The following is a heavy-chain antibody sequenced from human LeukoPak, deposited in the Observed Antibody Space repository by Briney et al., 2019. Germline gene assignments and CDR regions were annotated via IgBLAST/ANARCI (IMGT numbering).Heavy chain of an antibody. V-gene: IGHV3-23*01. D-gene: IGHD1-7*01. CDR2: IGGSSGAT. J-gene: IGHJ4*02. CDR3: AKRCGTTRCPHYYFDY. CDR1: GYAFSSYA. Sequence: GGSLRLSCAASGYAFSSYAMTWVRQAPGKGLEWVSTIGGSSGATYYADSVKGRFTISRDNSKNTLYLQMNSLRAQDTTVYYCAKRCGTTRCPHYYFDYWGQGTLVTVSS.